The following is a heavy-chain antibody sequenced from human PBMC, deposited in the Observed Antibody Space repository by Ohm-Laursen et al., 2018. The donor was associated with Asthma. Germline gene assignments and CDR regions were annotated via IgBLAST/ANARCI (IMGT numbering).Heavy chain of an antibody. CDR2: IYYSGST. Sequence: GTLSLTCTLSGASFSTYYWGWIRQPPGKGLEWIGYIYYSGSTHNNPSLKSRVTISVDTSKNQFSLKVGSVTAADTAVYYCARDSATTEAFDIWGQGTIVTVSS. CDR3: ARDSATTEAFDI. J-gene: IGHJ3*02. D-gene: IGHD6-25*01. V-gene: IGHV4-59*01. CDR1: GASFSTYY.